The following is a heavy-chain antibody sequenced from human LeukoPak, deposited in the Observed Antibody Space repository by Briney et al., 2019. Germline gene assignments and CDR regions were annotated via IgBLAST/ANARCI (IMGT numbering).Heavy chain of an antibody. CDR1: GFTVSSNY. J-gene: IGHJ6*02. V-gene: IGHV3-53*04. CDR2: IYSGGST. D-gene: IGHD3-10*01. Sequence: QPGGPLRLSCAASGFTVSSNYMSWVRQAPGKGLEWVSVIYSGGSTYYADSVKGRFTISRHNSKNTLYLQMNSLRAEDTAVYYCARVQTNLAYGSGSYYRAHYYYYSMDVWGQGTTVTVSS. CDR3: ARVQTNLAYGSGSYYRAHYYYYSMDV.